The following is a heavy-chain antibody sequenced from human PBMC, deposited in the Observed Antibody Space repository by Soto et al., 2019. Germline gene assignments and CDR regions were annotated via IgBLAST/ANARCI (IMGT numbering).Heavy chain of an antibody. D-gene: IGHD5-12*01. J-gene: IGHJ4*02. Sequence: ASVTVSCKASGYTFTSYYMHWVRQAPGPGLEWMGIINPSGGSTSYAQKFQGRVTMTRDTSTSTVYMELSSLRSEDTAVYYCARDGGKKEMATMDLGYWGQGTLVTVSS. CDR1: GYTFTSYY. CDR2: INPSGGST. V-gene: IGHV1-46*01. CDR3: ARDGGKKEMATMDLGY.